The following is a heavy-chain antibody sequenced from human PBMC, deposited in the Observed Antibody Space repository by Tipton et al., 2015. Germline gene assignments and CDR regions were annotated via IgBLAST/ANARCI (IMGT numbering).Heavy chain of an antibody. CDR3: AKYGSGSYYSGFDP. J-gene: IGHJ5*02. V-gene: IGHV3-23*01. Sequence: SLRLSCAASGFTFSSSAMTWVRQAPGKGLEWVSSISGSSSSTYHGDSVKGRFTISRDNSKNTLYLQMNSLRAEDTAVYYCAKYGSGSYYSGFDPWGQGTLVTVSS. CDR1: GFTFSSSA. D-gene: IGHD3-10*01. CDR2: ISGSSSST.